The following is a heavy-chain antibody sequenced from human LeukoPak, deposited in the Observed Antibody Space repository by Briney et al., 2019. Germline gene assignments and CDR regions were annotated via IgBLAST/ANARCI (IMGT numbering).Heavy chain of an antibody. CDR1: GYTFTSYG. CDR3: ARDTPYEFIVPAAIYPFDY. D-gene: IGHD2-2*01. CDR2: ISAYNGNT. J-gene: IGHJ4*02. V-gene: IGHV1-18*01. Sequence: ASVKVSCKASGYTFTSYGISWVRQAPGQGLEWMGWISAYNGNTNYAQKLQGRVTMTTVTSTSTAYMELRSLRSDDTAVYYCARDTPYEFIVPAAIYPFDYWGQGTLVTVSS.